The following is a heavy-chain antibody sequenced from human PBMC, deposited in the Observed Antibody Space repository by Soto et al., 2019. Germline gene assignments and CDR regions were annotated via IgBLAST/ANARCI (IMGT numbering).Heavy chain of an antibody. J-gene: IGHJ4*02. Sequence: ASVKVSCKASGYTFITYGISWVRQAPGQGLEWMGWISSYNGNTSYAQKFQGRVTMTRDTSTSTVYMELSSLRSEDTAVYYCARGVDYGGNAGPDYWGQGTLVTVSS. D-gene: IGHD4-17*01. V-gene: IGHV1-18*01. CDR1: GYTFITYG. CDR3: ARGVDYGGNAGPDY. CDR2: ISSYNGNT.